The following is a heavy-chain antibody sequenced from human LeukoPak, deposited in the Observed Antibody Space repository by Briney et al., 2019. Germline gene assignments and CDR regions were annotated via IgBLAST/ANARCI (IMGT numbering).Heavy chain of an antibody. V-gene: IGHV4-59*01. Sequence: SQTLSLTGAVSGGSISSYYWSWIRQPPGKGLEWFGYIYYGGSTNYNPSLKSRVTISVDTSKNQFSLKLSSVTAADTAVYYCARVRYCGGDCYSGPDYFDYWGQGTLVTVSS. CDR2: IYYGGST. CDR3: ARVRYCGGDCYSGPDYFDY. D-gene: IGHD2-21*02. CDR1: GGSISSYY. J-gene: IGHJ4*02.